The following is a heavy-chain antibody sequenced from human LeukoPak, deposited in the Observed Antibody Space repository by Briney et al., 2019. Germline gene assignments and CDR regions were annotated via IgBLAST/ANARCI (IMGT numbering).Heavy chain of an antibody. CDR3: ARDPVYYGSGSYSRFDP. CDR2: ISYDGGNK. J-gene: IGHJ5*02. D-gene: IGHD3-10*01. CDR1: GFTFSSYA. V-gene: IGHV3-30*04. Sequence: GRSLRLSCAASGFTFSSYAMHWVRQAPGKGLEWVAVISYDGGNKYYADSVKGRFTISRDNSKNTLYLQMNSLRAEDTAVYYCARDPVYYGSGSYSRFDPWGQGTLVTVSS.